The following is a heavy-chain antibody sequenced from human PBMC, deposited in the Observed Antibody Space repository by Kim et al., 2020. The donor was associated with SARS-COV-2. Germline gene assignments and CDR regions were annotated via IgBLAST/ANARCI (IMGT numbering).Heavy chain of an antibody. J-gene: IGHJ4*02. CDR1: GDSISGSNYY. D-gene: IGHD6-13*01. Sequence: SETLSLTCTVSGDSISGSNYYWGWIRQPPGKGLEWIGNIYYSGNTYYNPSLKSRVTISVDTSKNQFSLKLSSVTAADTAVYYCARLVGYRNSWPDYWGQGTLVTVSS. CDR3: ARLVGYRNSWPDY. CDR2: IYYSGNT. V-gene: IGHV4-39*01.